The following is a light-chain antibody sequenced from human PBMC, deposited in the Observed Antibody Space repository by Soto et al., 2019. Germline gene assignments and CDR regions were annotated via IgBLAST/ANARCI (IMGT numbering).Light chain of an antibody. Sequence: EIVMTQSPATLSMSPGETATLSCRASQSVSNNLVWYQQKPGQAPRLLIYDASTRATGIPARFSGSGSGTEFSLIISGLKSEDFEFYYCQKLYEWVIFGGGTKVEMK. J-gene: IGKJ4*01. CDR2: DAS. V-gene: IGKV3-15*01. CDR1: QSVSNN. CDR3: QKLYEWVI.